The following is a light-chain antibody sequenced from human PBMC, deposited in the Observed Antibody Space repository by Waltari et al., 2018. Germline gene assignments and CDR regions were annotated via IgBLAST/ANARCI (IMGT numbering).Light chain of an antibody. CDR3: CSYAGSYTLV. CDR1: SSDVGGYTY. V-gene: IGLV2-11*01. CDR2: DVS. Sequence: QSALTQPRPVSGSPGQSVTISCTGTSSDVGGYTYVSWYQQHPGKAPKLMIYDVSNRPSGVPDRFSGSKSGNTASLTISGLQAEDEADYYCCSYAGSYTLVFGGGTKLTVL. J-gene: IGLJ2*01.